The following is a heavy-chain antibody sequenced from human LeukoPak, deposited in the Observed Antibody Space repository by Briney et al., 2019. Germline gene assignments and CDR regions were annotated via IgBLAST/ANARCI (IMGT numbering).Heavy chain of an antibody. CDR2: ISWNSGSI. Sequence: GGSLRLSCAASGFTFDDYAMHWVRQAPGKGVEWVSGISWNSGSIGYADSVKGRFTISRDNTKNSLYLQMNSLRAEDTAVYYCARTIVGATGEFDYWGQGTLVTVSS. CDR3: ARTIVGATGEFDY. CDR1: GFTFDDYA. J-gene: IGHJ4*02. D-gene: IGHD1-26*01. V-gene: IGHV3-9*01.